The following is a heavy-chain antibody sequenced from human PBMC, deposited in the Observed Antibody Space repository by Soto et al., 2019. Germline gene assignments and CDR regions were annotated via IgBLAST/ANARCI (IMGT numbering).Heavy chain of an antibody. CDR3: ARAAYYYESSGYYPGDY. J-gene: IGHJ4*02. V-gene: IGHV1-18*01. D-gene: IGHD3-22*01. CDR2: ISSYNGDT. CDR1: GYTFTRSG. Sequence: GASVKVSCKASGYTFTRSGISWVRQAPGQGPEWMGWISSYNGDTNYAQTFQGRVTMTTDTSTSTAYMELRSLRSDDTAVYYCARAAYYYESSGYYPGDYWGQRTLVPVSS.